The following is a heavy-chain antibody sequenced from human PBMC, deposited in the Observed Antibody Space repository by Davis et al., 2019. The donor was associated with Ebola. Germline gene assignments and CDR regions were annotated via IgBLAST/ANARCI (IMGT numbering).Heavy chain of an antibody. Sequence: SETLSLTCTVSGGSITGSDYFWGWIRKPPERELEWIGSTYYSGTTFYNPSLKSRLTMSVETSKNEFSLKMRSVNAADTAVYYCARISSLRWRYLYGMDVWGQGTTVTVSS. V-gene: IGHV4-39*01. CDR3: ARISSLRWRYLYGMDV. J-gene: IGHJ6*02. CDR1: GGSITGSDYF. D-gene: IGHD4-23*01. CDR2: TYYSGTT.